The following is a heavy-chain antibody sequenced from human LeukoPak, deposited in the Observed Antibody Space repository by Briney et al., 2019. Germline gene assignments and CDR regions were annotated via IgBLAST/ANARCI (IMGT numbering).Heavy chain of an antibody. CDR2: INHSGST. V-gene: IGHV4-34*01. J-gene: IGHJ6*02. Sequence: SETLSLTCAVYGVSFSGYYWSWIRQPPGKGLEWIGEINHSGSTNYNPFLKSRVTISVDTSKNQFSLKLSSVTAADTAVYYCAREDNGDYAFTPQYYYGMDVWGQGTTVTVSS. CDR1: GVSFSGYY. D-gene: IGHD4-17*01. CDR3: AREDNGDYAFTPQYYYGMDV.